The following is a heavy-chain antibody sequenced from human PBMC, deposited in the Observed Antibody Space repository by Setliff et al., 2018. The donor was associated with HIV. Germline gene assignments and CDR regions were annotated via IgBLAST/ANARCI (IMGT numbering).Heavy chain of an antibody. V-gene: IGHV3-7*01. CDR1: GFTFGDNDYS. CDR3: VRGSGYYYFDN. Sequence: PGGSLRLSCGASGFTFGDNDYSLHWVRQAPGKGLEWVGNINQDGSEENYVDSVKGRFTISRDNAKKSLYLQMNSLSADDTAVYYCVRGSGYYYFDNWGQGALVTVSS. D-gene: IGHD3-22*01. CDR2: INQDGSEE. J-gene: IGHJ4*02.